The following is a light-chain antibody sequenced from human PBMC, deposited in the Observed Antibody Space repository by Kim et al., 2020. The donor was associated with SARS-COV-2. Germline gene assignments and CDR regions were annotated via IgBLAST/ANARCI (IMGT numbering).Light chain of an antibody. CDR3: QQYNNWPPRYT. V-gene: IGKV3-15*01. CDR1: QSVSSN. Sequence: SPGGRATLSCRASQSVSSNLAWYQQKPGQAPRLLIYGASTRATGIPARFSGSGSGTEFTLTISSLQSEDFAVYYCQQYNNWPPRYTFGQGTKLEI. J-gene: IGKJ2*01. CDR2: GAS.